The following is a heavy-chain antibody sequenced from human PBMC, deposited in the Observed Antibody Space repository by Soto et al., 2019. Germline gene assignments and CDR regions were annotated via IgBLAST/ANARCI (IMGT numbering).Heavy chain of an antibody. V-gene: IGHV4-31*03. Sequence: PSETLSLTCTVSGGSISSGGYYWSWIRQHPGKGLEWIGYIYYSGSTYYNPSLKSRLTISVDTSKNQFSLKLSSVTAADTAVYYCARRYGATFDYWGQGTLVTVS. D-gene: IGHD1-26*01. CDR2: IYYSGST. CDR1: GGSISSGGYY. J-gene: IGHJ4*02. CDR3: ARRYGATFDY.